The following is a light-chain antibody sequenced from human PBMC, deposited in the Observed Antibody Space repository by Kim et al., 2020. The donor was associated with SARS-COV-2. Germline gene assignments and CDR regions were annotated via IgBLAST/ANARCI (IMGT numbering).Light chain of an antibody. V-gene: IGKV3-11*01. CDR2: DAS. CDR1: QSVSSY. CDR3: QQRSNWPLT. Sequence: EIVLTQSPATLSLSPGERATLSCRASQSVSSYLAWYQHKPGQAPRLLIYDASNRATGIPARFSGSGSGTDFTLTINSLEPEDFAVYYCQQRSNWPLTFGGGTKLEI. J-gene: IGKJ4*01.